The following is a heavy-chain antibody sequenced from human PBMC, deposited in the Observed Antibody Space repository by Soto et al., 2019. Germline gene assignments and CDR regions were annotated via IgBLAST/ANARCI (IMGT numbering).Heavy chain of an antibody. CDR1: GFSLTHAW. J-gene: IGHJ6*02. D-gene: IGHD3-10*01. CDR3: TSDNVQVQGVGETPVASNYFYGVDV. CDR2: VQTKTDGGEI. Sequence: EVQLVESGGGLVKPGGSLRLSCAVSGFSLTHAWMNWVRQAPGKGLEWVGRVQTKTDGGEIAYSAPVQGRVTISRDDSQDTLFLAMSRLMTEHTAVYYCTSDNVQVQGVGETPVASNYFYGVDVWGQGTTVTVSS. V-gene: IGHV3-15*07.